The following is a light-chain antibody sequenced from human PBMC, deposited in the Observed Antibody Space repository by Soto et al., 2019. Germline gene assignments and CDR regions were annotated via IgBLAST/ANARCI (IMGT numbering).Light chain of an antibody. CDR2: GAS. V-gene: IGKV3-15*01. Sequence: EIVMTQSPATLSVSPGERATLSCRASQSVSSNLAWYQQKPGHAPRLLIYGASTRAAGIPARFSGSGSGTEFPLTISGLQSEDFAIYYFQQYNNWPFTFGPGTKVDIK. J-gene: IGKJ3*01. CDR3: QQYNNWPFT. CDR1: QSVSSN.